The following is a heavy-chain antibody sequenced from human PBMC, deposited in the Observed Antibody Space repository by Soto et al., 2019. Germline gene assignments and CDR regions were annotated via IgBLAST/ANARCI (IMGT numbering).Heavy chain of an antibody. D-gene: IGHD4-17*01. CDR1: GGTFSSYA. J-gene: IGHJ4*02. V-gene: IGHV1-46*01. CDR3: ARSGVLDYGGAKALGY. Sequence: GASVKVSCKASGGTFSSYAITWVRQAPGQGLEWMGGIIPSGGSTSYAQKFQGRVTMTRDTSTSTVYMELSSLRSEDTAVYYCARSGVLDYGGAKALGYWGQGTLVTVSS. CDR2: IIPSGGST.